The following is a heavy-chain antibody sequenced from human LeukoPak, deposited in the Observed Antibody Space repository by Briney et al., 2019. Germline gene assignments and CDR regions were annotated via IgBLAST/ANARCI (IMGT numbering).Heavy chain of an antibody. CDR3: ARGSTYYDSSGQVPFDY. J-gene: IGHJ4*02. CDR2: IKLDGSEK. V-gene: IGHV3-7*01. CDR1: GFTFGKYW. Sequence: PGGSLRLSCVASGFTFGKYWMSWVRQAPGKGLEWVANIKLDGSEKNYVDSVKGRFTISRDNAKNSLYLQMNSLRAEDTAVYYCARGSTYYDSSGQVPFDYWGQGTLVTVSS. D-gene: IGHD3-22*01.